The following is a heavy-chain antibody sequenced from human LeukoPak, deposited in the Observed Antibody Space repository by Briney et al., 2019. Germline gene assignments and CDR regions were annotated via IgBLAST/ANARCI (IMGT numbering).Heavy chain of an antibody. CDR2: ISSSSSYI. J-gene: IGHJ4*02. D-gene: IGHD1-26*01. Sequence: PGGSLRLSCAASGLTFSSYSMNWVRQAPGKGLEWVSSISSSSSYIYYADSVKGRFTISRDNAKNSLYLQMNSQRAEDTAVYYCAREGIVGPFDYWGQGTLVTVSS. V-gene: IGHV3-21*01. CDR1: GLTFSSYS. CDR3: AREGIVGPFDY.